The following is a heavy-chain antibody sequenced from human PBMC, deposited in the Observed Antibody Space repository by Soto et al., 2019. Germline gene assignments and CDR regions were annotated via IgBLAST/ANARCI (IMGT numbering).Heavy chain of an antibody. CDR1: GDSVSSNSAA. J-gene: IGHJ6*02. D-gene: IGHD1-1*01. CDR3: ARDGLEPLPGYYYGTDV. Sequence: SQTLSLTCAISGDSVSSNSAAWNWIRQSPSRGLEWLGRTYYRSKWYNDYAVSVKSRITINPDTSKNQFSLQLNSVTPEDTAVYYCARDGLEPLPGYYYGTDVWGQGTTVTVSS. V-gene: IGHV6-1*01. CDR2: TYYRSKWYN.